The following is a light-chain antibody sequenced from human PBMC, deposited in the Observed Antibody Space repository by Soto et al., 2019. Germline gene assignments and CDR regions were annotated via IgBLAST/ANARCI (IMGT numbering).Light chain of an antibody. CDR3: QQYVSSVT. CDR2: GAS. J-gene: IGKJ1*01. CDR1: QSVDSSF. V-gene: IGKV3-20*01. Sequence: EIVLTQSPGSLSLSPGERATLSCRASQSVDSSFFAWYQQKPGQAPRLLIYGASNRATGIPDRFSGSGSGTDFTLTISRLEPEYFAVYYCQQYVSSVTFGQGTKVEIQ.